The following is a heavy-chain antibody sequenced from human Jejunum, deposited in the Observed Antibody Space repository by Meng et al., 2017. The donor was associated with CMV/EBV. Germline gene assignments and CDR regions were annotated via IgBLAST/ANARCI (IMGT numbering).Heavy chain of an antibody. Sequence: QVQLQYPGPGLVKPSGPLSLPCTVSGGSITDYYWSWIRQPAGKRLEWIGRFYYTGSTNYNPSLENRVTMSLDTSKNRFSLNLSSVTAADTAVYYCARAAVDTGDFDLWGLGILVTVSS. CDR1: GGSITDYY. V-gene: IGHV4-4*07. J-gene: IGHJ4*02. D-gene: IGHD6-25*01. CDR2: FYYTGST. CDR3: ARAAVDTGDFDL.